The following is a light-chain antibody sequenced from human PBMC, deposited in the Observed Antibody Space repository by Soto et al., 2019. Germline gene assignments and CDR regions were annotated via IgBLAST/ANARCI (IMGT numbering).Light chain of an antibody. CDR2: TAS. CDR1: QGIGNQ. J-gene: IGKJ1*01. Sequence: TQMTQSPSSLSASVGDRVTITCRASQGIGNQLGWYQQKPGKATKRLIYTASNLQSGVPSSFSGSGSGTDFTLTISSLQPEDFATYHCQQSYSTPWTFGKGTKVDIK. CDR3: QQSYSTPWT. V-gene: IGKV1-39*01.